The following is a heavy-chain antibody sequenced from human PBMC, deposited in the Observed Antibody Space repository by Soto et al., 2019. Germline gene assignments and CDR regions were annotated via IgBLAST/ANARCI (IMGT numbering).Heavy chain of an antibody. V-gene: IGHV4-59*01. J-gene: IGHJ4*02. Sequence: KASETLSLTCTVSGGAISTYYWTWIRQAPGKGLEWIGNIYYSGSTNCNPSLKRRVTMSVDTSRKEFSLKMNSVTAADTAVYYCSRGSNPYDGTAYLDYWGQGALVTVSS. D-gene: IGHD3-22*01. CDR3: SRGSNPYDGTAYLDY. CDR1: GGAISTYY. CDR2: IYYSGST.